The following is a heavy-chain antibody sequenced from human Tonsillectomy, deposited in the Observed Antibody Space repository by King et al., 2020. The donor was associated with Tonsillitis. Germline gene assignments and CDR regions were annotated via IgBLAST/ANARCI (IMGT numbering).Heavy chain of an antibody. D-gene: IGHD3-9*01. CDR1: GYTFTGYY. Sequence: QLVQSGAEVKKPGASVKVSCKASGYTFTGYYMHWVRQAPGQGLEWMGWINPNSGGTNYAQKFQGRGTMTRDTSISTAYMELSRLGSDDTAVYYCARGGVLRYFDWLPMDYWGQGTLVTVSS. CDR2: INPNSGGT. CDR3: ARGGVLRYFDWLPMDY. J-gene: IGHJ4*02. V-gene: IGHV1-2*02.